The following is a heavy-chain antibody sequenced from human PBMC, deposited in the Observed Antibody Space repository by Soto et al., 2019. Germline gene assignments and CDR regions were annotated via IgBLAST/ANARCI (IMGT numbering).Heavy chain of an antibody. CDR1: GFSLSTSGVG. V-gene: IGHV2-5*02. Sequence: QITLKESGPTLVKPTQTLTLTCTFSGFSLSTSGVGVGWIRQPPGKALEWLALIYWDDDKRYSPSLKSRLTITKDTSKNQVVLTMTNMDPVDTATYYCAPVVRSSSWYTRWFDPWGQGTLVTVSS. CDR3: APVVRSSSWYTRWFDP. D-gene: IGHD6-13*01. CDR2: IYWDDDK. J-gene: IGHJ5*02.